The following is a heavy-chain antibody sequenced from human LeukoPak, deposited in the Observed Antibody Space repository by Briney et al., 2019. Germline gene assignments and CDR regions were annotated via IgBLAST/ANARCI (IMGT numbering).Heavy chain of an antibody. D-gene: IGHD5-18*01. V-gene: IGHV1-2*02. J-gene: IGHJ5*02. CDR2: INPNSGGT. CDR3: ARDIVMVTYWFDP. Sequence: ASVQDSCKASGYTFTGYYMHWVRQAPAQGLEWMGWINPNSGGTNYAQKFQGRVTMTRDTSISTAYMELSRLRSDDTAVYYCARDIVMVTYWFDPWGQGTLVTVSS. CDR1: GYTFTGYY.